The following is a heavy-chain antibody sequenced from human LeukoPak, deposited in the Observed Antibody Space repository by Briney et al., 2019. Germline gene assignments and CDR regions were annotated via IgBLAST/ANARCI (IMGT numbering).Heavy chain of an antibody. Sequence: RGSLRLSCAASGFTFSNFAVNWVRQAPGKGLEWVSVIGGGDGSIYYADSVKGRFTISRDNSKNTLYLQMTSLRAEDAAIYYCAKGMGLAHYYFYGMDVWGQGTTVTVS. CDR2: IGGGDGSI. CDR3: AKGMGLAHYYFYGMDV. CDR1: GFTFSNFA. V-gene: IGHV3-23*01. J-gene: IGHJ6*02. D-gene: IGHD6-19*01.